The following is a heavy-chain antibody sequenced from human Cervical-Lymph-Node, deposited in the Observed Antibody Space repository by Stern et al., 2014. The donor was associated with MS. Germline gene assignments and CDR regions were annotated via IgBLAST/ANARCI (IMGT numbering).Heavy chain of an antibody. CDR2: IYYSGST. CDR1: GGSISSSSYY. D-gene: IGHD1-26*01. Sequence: QLQLQESGPGLVKPSETLSLTCTVSGGSISSSSYYWGWIRQPPGKGLEWIGSIYYSGSTYYNPSLKSPVTISVDTSKHQFSLKLSSVTAADTAVYYCARHRGGSYLFDYWGQGTLVTVSS. V-gene: IGHV4-39*01. CDR3: ARHRGGSYLFDY. J-gene: IGHJ4*02.